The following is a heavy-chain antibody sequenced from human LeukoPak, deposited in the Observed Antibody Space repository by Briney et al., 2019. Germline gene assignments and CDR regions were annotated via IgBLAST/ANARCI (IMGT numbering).Heavy chain of an antibody. V-gene: IGHV3-15*01. Sequence: GGSLRLSCAASGFTFTNAWMSWVRQAPGKGLEWIGRIKSKTDGGTTDYAAPVKGRFTISRDNAKNSLYLQMNSLRAEDTAVYFCAKTGLVATRFFDYWGQGTLATVSS. CDR1: GFTFTNAW. J-gene: IGHJ4*02. CDR2: IKSKTDGGTT. D-gene: IGHD5-12*01. CDR3: AKTGLVATRFFDY.